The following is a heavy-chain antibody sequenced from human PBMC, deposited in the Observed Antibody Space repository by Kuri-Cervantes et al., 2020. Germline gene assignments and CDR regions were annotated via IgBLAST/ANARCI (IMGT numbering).Heavy chain of an antibody. CDR2: ISYDGSNK. CDR3: AKVLSNTWQADY. CDR1: GFTFSSYG. V-gene: IGHV3-30*18. D-gene: IGHD2-2*01. J-gene: IGHJ4*02. Sequence: GGSLRLSCAASGFTFSSYGMHWVRQAPGKGLEWVAVISYDGSNKYYADSVKGRFTISRDNSKNTLYLQMDSLRAEDTAVYYCAKVLSNTWQADYWGQGTLVTVSS.